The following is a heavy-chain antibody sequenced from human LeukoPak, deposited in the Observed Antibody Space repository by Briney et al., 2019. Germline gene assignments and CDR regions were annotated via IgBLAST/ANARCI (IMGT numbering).Heavy chain of an antibody. D-gene: IGHD3-16*02. CDR2: INHSGST. CDR3: ARGLYYVWGSYRLDY. V-gene: IGHV4-34*01. CDR1: GGSFSGYY. J-gene: IGHJ4*02. Sequence: PSETLSLTCADYGGSFSGYYWSWIRQPPGKGLEWIGEINHSGSTNYNPSLKSRVTISVDTSKNQFSLKLSSVTAADTAVYYCARGLYYVWGSYRLDYWGQGTLVTVSS.